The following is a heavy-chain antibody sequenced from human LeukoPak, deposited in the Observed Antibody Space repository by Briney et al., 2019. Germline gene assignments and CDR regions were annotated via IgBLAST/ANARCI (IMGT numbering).Heavy chain of an antibody. Sequence: TSETLSLTCTVSGGSISSYYWSWIRQPPGKGLEWIGYIYHSGSTNYNPSLKSRVTTSVDTSKNQFSLKLNSVTAADTAVYYCAVGQLSYYFDYWGQGTLVAVSS. D-gene: IGHD6-13*01. CDR2: IYHSGST. V-gene: IGHV4-59*01. CDR3: AVGQLSYYFDY. CDR1: GGSISSYY. J-gene: IGHJ4*02.